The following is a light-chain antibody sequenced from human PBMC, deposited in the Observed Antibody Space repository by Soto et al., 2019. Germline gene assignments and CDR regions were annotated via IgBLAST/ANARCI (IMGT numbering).Light chain of an antibody. CDR3: SLYTTSSTPSYV. Sequence: ALAHPASLSGSSVQTITISCTGTSFDVDDYNSVSWYQQPPGKAPKLIIYEVNNRPSGVSNRFSGSNSDNTASLTISGLQAEDEADYYCSLYTTSSTPSYVFGTGTKVTVL. CDR2: EVN. V-gene: IGLV2-14*01. J-gene: IGLJ1*01. CDR1: SFDVDDYNS.